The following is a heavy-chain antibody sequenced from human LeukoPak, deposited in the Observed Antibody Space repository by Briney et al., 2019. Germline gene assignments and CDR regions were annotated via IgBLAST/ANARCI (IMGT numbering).Heavy chain of an antibody. V-gene: IGHV3-23*01. CDR1: GFTFDNYR. CDR2: VNTDGGNT. J-gene: IGHJ4*02. Sequence: GGSLRLSCAASGFTFDNYRMSWVRQAPGKGLEWVSTVNTDGGNTYYADSVKGRFTISRDNSKSTLILQMNSLRVEDTALYYCTKRVKYGGTWDHFADWGQGTLVTVSS. CDR3: TKRVKYGGTWDHFAD. D-gene: IGHD1-26*01.